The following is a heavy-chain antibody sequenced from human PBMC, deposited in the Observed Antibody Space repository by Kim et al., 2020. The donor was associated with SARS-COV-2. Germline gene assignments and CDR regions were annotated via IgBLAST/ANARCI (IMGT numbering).Heavy chain of an antibody. D-gene: IGHD2-15*01. CDR2: INPSGGST. CDR1: GYTFTSYY. V-gene: IGHV1-46*01. CDR3: ARDPETSGSIWDIVVVVAATTFDY. Sequence: ASVKVSCKASGYTFTSYYMHWVRQAPGQGLEWMGIINPSGGSTSYAQKFQGRVTMTRDTSTSTVYMELSSLRSEDTAVYYCARDPETSGSIWDIVVVVAATTFDYWGQGTLVTVSS. J-gene: IGHJ4*02.